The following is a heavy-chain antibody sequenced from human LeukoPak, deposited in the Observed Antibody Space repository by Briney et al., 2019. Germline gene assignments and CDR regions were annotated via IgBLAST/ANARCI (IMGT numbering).Heavy chain of an antibody. CDR2: IYYTGTT. J-gene: IGHJ3*02. V-gene: IGHV4-59*11. Sequence: SETLSLTCTVGGGSLSGHYWGWIRQPPGKGLELVGHIYYTGTTFYNPSLNSRVTITLDTSRNQFSLRLTSVIAADTAVYYCARDVAAAGTPRSDAFDIWGQGTMVTVSS. D-gene: IGHD6-13*01. CDR1: GGSLSGHY. CDR3: ARDVAAAGTPRSDAFDI.